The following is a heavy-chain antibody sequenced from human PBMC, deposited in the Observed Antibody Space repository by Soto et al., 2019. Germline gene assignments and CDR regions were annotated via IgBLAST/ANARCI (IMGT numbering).Heavy chain of an antibody. CDR1: GGSLSNYG. CDR3: ARGDATKIVVTTYYAMDV. V-gene: IGHV1-69*12. J-gene: IGHJ6*02. D-gene: IGHD3-22*01. CDR2: IIPVFGTP. Sequence: QVQLVQSGAEVKKPGSSVKVSCKASGGSLSNYGISWVRQAPGQGLEWMGAIIPVFGTPNYAQKFQDRVTITADEPTTTVYMEVRSLTSDDTAVYYCARGDATKIVVTTYYAMDVWGQGTTVTVSS.